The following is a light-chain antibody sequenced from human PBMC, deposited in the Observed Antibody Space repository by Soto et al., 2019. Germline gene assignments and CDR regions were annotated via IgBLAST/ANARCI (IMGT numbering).Light chain of an antibody. V-gene: IGKV3D-20*02. J-gene: IGKJ4*01. Sequence: EIVLMYSPVTLSLSPWETATLSCRASQSVSTRYLAWYQQKPGQALRLLIYAESSGATGIPARFSGSGSGTAFTITISSQEPEDFAVYYCQQRSNFGGGTKVDIK. CDR3: QQRSN. CDR1: QSVSTRY. CDR2: AES.